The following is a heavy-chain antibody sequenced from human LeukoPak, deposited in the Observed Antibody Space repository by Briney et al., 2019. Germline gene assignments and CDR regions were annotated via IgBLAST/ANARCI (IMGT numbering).Heavy chain of an antibody. CDR3: AKDQYYDFWSGYRMQDYYYGMDV. V-gene: IGHV3-30*18. Sequence: GGSLRLSCAASGFTFSSYGMHWVRQAPGKGLGWVAVISYDGSNKYYADSVKGRFTISRDNSKNTLYLQMNSLRAEDTAVYYCAKDQYYDFWSGYRMQDYYYGMDVWGQGTTVTVSS. CDR1: GFTFSSYG. CDR2: ISYDGSNK. D-gene: IGHD3-3*01. J-gene: IGHJ6*02.